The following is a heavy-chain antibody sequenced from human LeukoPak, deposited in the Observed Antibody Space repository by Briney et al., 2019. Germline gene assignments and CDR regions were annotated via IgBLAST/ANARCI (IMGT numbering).Heavy chain of an antibody. Sequence: GGSLRLSCAASGFTFSSYSMNWVRQAPGKGLEWVSSISSSSSYICYADSVKGRFTISRDSAKNSLYLQMNSLRAEDTAVYYCARGTASYYYYGMDVWGQGTTVTVSS. J-gene: IGHJ6*02. V-gene: IGHV3-21*01. CDR1: GFTFSSYS. CDR3: ARGTASYYYYGMDV. CDR2: ISSSSSYI. D-gene: IGHD5-18*01.